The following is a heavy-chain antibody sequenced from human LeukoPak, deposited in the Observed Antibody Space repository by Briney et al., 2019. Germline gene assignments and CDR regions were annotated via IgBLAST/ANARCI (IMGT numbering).Heavy chain of an antibody. Sequence: GRSLRLSCAASGFTFSSYGMHWVRQAPGKGLEWVAVISYDGSNKYYADSVKGRFTISRDNSMNTLYLQMNSLRADDTAMYYCARVHSSSWYCCSDYWGQGTLVTVSS. CDR3: ARVHSSSWYCCSDY. CDR1: GFTFSSYG. CDR2: ISYDGSNK. D-gene: IGHD6-13*01. V-gene: IGHV3-30*03. J-gene: IGHJ4*02.